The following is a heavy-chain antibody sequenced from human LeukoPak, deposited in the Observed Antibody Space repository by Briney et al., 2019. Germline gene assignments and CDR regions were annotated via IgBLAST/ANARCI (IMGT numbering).Heavy chain of an antibody. CDR2: VDGSGTST. CDR3: ARFTWGCRGGCC. V-gene: IGHV3-23*05. CDR1: GFSSRNDH. Sequence: GGSLRLSCEVSGFSSRNDHINWIRQPPGKGLEWVSGVDGSGTSTSYGDSVRGRFTISRDTSKDTIYLQMNSLRAEDSAVYYCARFTWGCRGGCCWGRGTLLTVSS. J-gene: IGHJ4*02. D-gene: IGHD7-27*01.